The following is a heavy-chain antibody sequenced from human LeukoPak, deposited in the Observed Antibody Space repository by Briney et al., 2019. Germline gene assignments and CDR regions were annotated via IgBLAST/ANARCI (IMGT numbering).Heavy chain of an antibody. CDR3: ASHRAYCSGSKCYSVWFDP. Sequence: PSETLSLTCTVSGGSISSTSYYWGWIRQPPGKGLEWIGSMYYSGGSTDYNPSLKSRVTISADTSKNQFSLKLRSVTAADTAVYYCASHRAYCSGSKCYSVWFDPGGQGTLVTVSS. V-gene: IGHV4-39*01. CDR1: GGSISSTSYY. D-gene: IGHD2-15*01. J-gene: IGHJ5*02. CDR2: MYYSGGST.